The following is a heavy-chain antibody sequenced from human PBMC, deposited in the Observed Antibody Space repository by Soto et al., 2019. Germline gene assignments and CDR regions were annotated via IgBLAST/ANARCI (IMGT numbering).Heavy chain of an antibody. CDR1: GGSIRNGDYY. D-gene: IGHD3-22*01. V-gene: IGHV4-30-4*01. CDR2: VYYSGTT. CDR3: VRATYFSDSSGYTRCFDY. Sequence: SETLSLTCTVSGGSIRNGDYYWGWIRHPPGKGLEWIGYVYYSGTTYSHPSLNSRVSISVDTSENQFSLRLTSVTAADTAVYYCVRATYFSDSSGYTRCFDYWGQGTLVTVSS. J-gene: IGHJ4*02.